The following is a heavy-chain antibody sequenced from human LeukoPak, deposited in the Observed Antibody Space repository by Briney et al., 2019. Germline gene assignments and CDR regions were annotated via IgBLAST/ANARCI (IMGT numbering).Heavy chain of an antibody. D-gene: IGHD1-1*01. CDR1: GFTFSSYG. Sequence: PGGSLRLSCAASGFTFSSYGMHWVRQAPGKGLEWVAVISYDGSNKYYADSVKGRFTISRDNSKNTLYLQMNSLRAEDTAVYYCAKEVRVERRKDGFDIWGQGTIVTVSS. CDR2: ISYDGSNK. J-gene: IGHJ3*02. V-gene: IGHV3-30*18. CDR3: AKEVRVERRKDGFDI.